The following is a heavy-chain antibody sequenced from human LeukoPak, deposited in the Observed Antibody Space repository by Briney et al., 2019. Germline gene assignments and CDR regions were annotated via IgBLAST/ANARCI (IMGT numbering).Heavy chain of an antibody. CDR2: INYGDGVT. D-gene: IGHD6-19*01. CDR3: AKATYSSRPIGYGMDV. Sequence: TGGSLRLSCETSDFAFSNYAMSWVRQAPGRGLEWVSGINYGDGVTYYADSVKGRFTISRDNSKNTLYLQMNSLRAEDTAVYYCAKATYSSRPIGYGMDVWGQGTTVTVSS. CDR1: DFAFSNYA. V-gene: IGHV3-23*01. J-gene: IGHJ6*02.